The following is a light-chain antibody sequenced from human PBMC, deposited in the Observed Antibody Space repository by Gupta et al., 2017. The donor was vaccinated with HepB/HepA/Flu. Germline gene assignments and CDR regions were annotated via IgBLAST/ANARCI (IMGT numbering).Light chain of an antibody. CDR3: HKYNNWPPMCS. CDR2: GAS. CDR1: QSVSSN. Sequence: ETVMAQSPATLSVSPGERATLSCRASQSVSSNLAWYQQKPGQAPRLLIYGASTRATGIPVRFSGSGSGTEFTLTISSLRSEDFATYSGHKYNNWPPMCSFGRGPSWRS. J-gene: IGKJ2*04. V-gene: IGKV3-15*01.